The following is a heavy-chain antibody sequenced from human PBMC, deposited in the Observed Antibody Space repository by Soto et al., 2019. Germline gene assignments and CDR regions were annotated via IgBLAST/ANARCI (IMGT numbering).Heavy chain of an antibody. CDR3: ARTGYTLLYGMDV. J-gene: IGHJ6*02. CDR1: GYTFTGYY. D-gene: IGHD5-12*01. CDR2: INPNSGGT. V-gene: IGHV1-2*02. Sequence: ASVKVSCKASGYTFTGYYMHWVRQAPGQRLEWMGWINPNSGGTNSAQKFQGRVTMTRDTSISTAYMELSRLRSDDTAVYYCARTGYTLLYGMDVWGQGTTVTVSS.